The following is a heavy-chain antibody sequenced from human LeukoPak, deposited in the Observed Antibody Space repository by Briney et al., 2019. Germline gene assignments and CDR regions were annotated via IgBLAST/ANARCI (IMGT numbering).Heavy chain of an antibody. J-gene: IGHJ6*02. CDR1: GYTFTSYY. Sequence: GSSVKVSCKASGYTFTSYYMHWVRQAPGQGLEWMGIINPSGGSTSYAQKFQGRVTMTRDTSTSTVYMELSSLRSEDRAVYCCAGVQDGMDVWGQGTTVTVSS. V-gene: IGHV1-46*01. CDR2: INPSGGST. CDR3: AGVQDGMDV.